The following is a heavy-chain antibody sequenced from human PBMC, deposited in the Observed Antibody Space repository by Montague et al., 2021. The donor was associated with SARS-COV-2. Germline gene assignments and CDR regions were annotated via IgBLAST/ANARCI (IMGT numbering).Heavy chain of an antibody. Sequence: SETLSLTCAVYGGSITDYYWSWIRQPPGKGLEWIGEINHRGTSNYNPSLKSRVSISVDTSKNQFSLYLGSVTAADTAVYYCARGRQHFNMIVVVMTGGEYYFDYWARGTLVTVSS. V-gene: IGHV4-34*01. D-gene: IGHD3-22*01. CDR2: INHRGTS. CDR1: GGSITDYY. J-gene: IGHJ4*02. CDR3: ARGRQHFNMIVVVMTGGEYYFDY.